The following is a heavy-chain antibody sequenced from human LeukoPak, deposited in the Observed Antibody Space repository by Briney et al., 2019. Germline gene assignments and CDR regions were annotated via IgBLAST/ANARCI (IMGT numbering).Heavy chain of an antibody. CDR1: GFTFSNYY. J-gene: IGHJ4*02. CDR2: ISPSGSAK. CDR3: ARDRLYSSGWYVVDY. D-gene: IGHD6-19*01. V-gene: IGHV3-11*04. Sequence: GSLRLSCATSGFTFSNYYMSWIRQSPGKGPEWVSYISPSGSAKDYADSVKGRFTISRDNAKNSMYLQMNSLRAEDTAVYYCARDRLYSSGWYVVDYWGQGTLVTVSS.